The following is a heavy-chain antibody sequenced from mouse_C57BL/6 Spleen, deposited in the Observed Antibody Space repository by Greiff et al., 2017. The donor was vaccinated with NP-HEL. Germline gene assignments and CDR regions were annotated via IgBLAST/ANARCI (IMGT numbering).Heavy chain of an antibody. CDR2: IDPETGGT. Sequence: VQLQQSGAELVRPGASVTLSCKASGYTFTDYEMHWVKQTPVHGLEWIGAIDPETGGTAYNQKFKGKAILTADKSSSTAYMELRSLTSEDSAVYYCTRRGSSNYYAMDYWGQGTSVTVSS. D-gene: IGHD1-1*01. J-gene: IGHJ4*01. CDR3: TRRGSSNYYAMDY. V-gene: IGHV1-15*01. CDR1: GYTFTDYE.